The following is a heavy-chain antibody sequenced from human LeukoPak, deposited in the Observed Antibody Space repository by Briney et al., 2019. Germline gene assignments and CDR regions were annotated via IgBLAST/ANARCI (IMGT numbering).Heavy chain of an antibody. D-gene: IGHD3-10*01. V-gene: IGHV1-69*13. J-gene: IGHJ3*02. Sequence: ASVKVSCKASGGTFSSYAISWVRQAPGQGLEWMGGIIPIFGTANYAQKFQGRVTITADESTSTAYMELSSLRSDDTAVYYCAKTRVGIRGVYPTGAFDIWGQGTMVTVSS. CDR2: IIPIFGTA. CDR1: GGTFSSYA. CDR3: AKTRVGIRGVYPTGAFDI.